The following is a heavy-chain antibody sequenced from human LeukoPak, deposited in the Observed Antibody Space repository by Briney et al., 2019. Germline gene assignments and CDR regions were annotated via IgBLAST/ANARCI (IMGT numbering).Heavy chain of an antibody. D-gene: IGHD6-6*01. CDR3: ARLSSIAARPELPYYYYYYMDV. CDR2: IYRSGST. V-gene: IGHV4-39*01. Sequence: SETLSLTCSVSGGSINITNYYWGWIRQPPGKGLEWIGSIYRSGSTYYNPSLKSRVTISVDTSKNQFSLKLSSVTAADTAVYYCARLSSIAARPELPYYYYYYMDVWGKGTTVTVSS. J-gene: IGHJ6*03. CDR1: GGSINITNYY.